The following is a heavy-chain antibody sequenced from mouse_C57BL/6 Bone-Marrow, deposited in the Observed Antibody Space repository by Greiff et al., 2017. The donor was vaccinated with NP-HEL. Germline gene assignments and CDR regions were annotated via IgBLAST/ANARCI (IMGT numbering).Heavy chain of an antibody. CDR2: IYPGSGSA. J-gene: IGHJ4*01. CDR3: ASYGSSLYYAMDY. D-gene: IGHD1-1*01. CDR1: GYTFTSYW. V-gene: IGHV1-55*01. Sequence: QVQLQQPGAELVKPGASVKMSCKASGYTFTSYWITWVKQRPGQGLEWIGDIYPGSGSANYNEKFKSKATLTVDTSSSTAYMQRSSLTSEDSAVYYCASYGSSLYYAMDYWGQGTSVTVSS.